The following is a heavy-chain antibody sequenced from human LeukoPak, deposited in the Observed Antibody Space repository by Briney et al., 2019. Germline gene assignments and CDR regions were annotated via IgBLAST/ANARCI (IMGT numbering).Heavy chain of an antibody. D-gene: IGHD5-12*01. J-gene: IGHJ4*02. CDR2: ICYDGSNK. V-gene: IGHV3-33*01. Sequence: PGGSLRLSCAASGFTFSSYGMHWVRQAPGRGLEWVAVICYDGSNKYYAESVKGRFTISRDNSKNTLYLQMNSLRAEDTAVYYCARDGGSGYEVDYWGQGTLVTVSS. CDR3: ARDGGSGYEVDY. CDR1: GFTFSSYG.